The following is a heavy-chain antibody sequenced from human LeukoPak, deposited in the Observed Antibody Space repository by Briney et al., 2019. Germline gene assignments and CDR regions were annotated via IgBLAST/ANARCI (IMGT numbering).Heavy chain of an antibody. J-gene: IGHJ5*02. CDR2: INHSGST. V-gene: IGHV4-34*01. CDR1: GGSFSGYY. CDR3: ARGRYYCSSTSCPNWFDP. D-gene: IGHD2-2*01. Sequence: PSETLSLTCAVYGGSFSGYYWSWIRQPPGKGLEWIGEINHSGSTNYNPSLKSRVTISVDTSKNQFSLKLSSVTAADTAVYYCARGRYYCSSTSCPNWFDPWGQGTLVTVSS.